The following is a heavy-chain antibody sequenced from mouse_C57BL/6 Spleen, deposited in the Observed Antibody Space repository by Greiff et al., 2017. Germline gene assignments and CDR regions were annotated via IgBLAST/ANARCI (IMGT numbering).Heavy chain of an antibody. CDR3: ARKGLHYAMDY. D-gene: IGHD3-3*01. V-gene: IGHV1-63*01. CDR1: GYTFTNYW. Sequence: VQLQQSGAELVRPGTSVKMSCKASGYTFTNYWIGWAKQRPGHGLAWIGDIYPGGGYTNYNEKFKGKATLTADKSSSTAYMQFSSLTSEDSAIYYCARKGLHYAMDYWGQGTSVTVSS. CDR2: IYPGGGYT. J-gene: IGHJ4*01.